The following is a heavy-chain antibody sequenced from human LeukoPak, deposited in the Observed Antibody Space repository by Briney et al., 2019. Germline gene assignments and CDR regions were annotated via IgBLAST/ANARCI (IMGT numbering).Heavy chain of an antibody. CDR1: GGSISSNN. Sequence: SETLSPTCIVSGGSISSNNWSWIRQPPGKGLEWIGYIYDSGSTNYNPSLKSRVTISVDTSKNQFSLKLSSVTAADTAVYYCARQKANGDFHFDYWGQGTLVTVSS. CDR2: IYDSGST. J-gene: IGHJ4*02. V-gene: IGHV4-59*08. D-gene: IGHD4-17*01. CDR3: ARQKANGDFHFDY.